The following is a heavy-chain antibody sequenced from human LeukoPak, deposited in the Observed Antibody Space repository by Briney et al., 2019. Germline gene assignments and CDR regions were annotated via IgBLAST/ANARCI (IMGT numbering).Heavy chain of an antibody. CDR3: AKPQTGCYSSWFDP. CDR2: ISGSGGST. Sequence: GGSLRLSCAASGFTSSSYAMSWVRQAPGKGLEWVSAISGSGGSTYYVDSVKGRFTISRDNSKNTLYLQMNSLRAEDTAVYYCAKPQTGCYSSWFDPWGQGTLVTVSS. D-gene: IGHD3-9*01. V-gene: IGHV3-23*01. CDR1: GFTSSSYA. J-gene: IGHJ5*02.